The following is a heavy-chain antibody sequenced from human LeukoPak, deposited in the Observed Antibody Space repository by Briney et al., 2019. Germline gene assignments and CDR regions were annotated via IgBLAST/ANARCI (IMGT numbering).Heavy chain of an antibody. V-gene: IGHV4-39*07. D-gene: IGHD1-26*01. CDR2: IYHSGST. J-gene: IGHJ5*02. CDR1: GGSISSSSYY. Sequence: SETLSLTCTVSGGSISSSSYYWGWIRQPPGKGLEWIGEIYHSGSTNYNPSLKSRVTISVDKSKNQFSLKLSSVTAADTAVYYCARGGGSYFNWFDPWGQGTLVTVSS. CDR3: ARGGGSYFNWFDP.